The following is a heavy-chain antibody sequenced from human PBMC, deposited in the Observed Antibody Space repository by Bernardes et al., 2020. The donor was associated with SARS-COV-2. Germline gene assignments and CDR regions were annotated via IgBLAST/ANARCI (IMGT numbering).Heavy chain of an antibody. Sequence: SVKVSCKASGGTFSSYAISWVRQAPGQGLEWMGRIIPIFGTATYAQKFQGRVTITADESTSTAYMELSSLRSEDTAVYYCARSGWYGVVTANANQGRGWFDPWGQGTLVTVSS. J-gene: IGHJ5*02. CDR1: GGTFSSYA. D-gene: IGHD2-21*02. CDR2: IIPIFGTA. V-gene: IGHV1-69*13. CDR3: ARSGWYGVVTANANQGRGWFDP.